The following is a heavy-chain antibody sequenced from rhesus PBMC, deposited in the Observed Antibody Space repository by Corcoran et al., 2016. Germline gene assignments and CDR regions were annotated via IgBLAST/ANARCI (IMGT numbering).Heavy chain of an antibody. J-gene: IGHJ4*01. CDR2: IDPKNGKT. V-gene: IGHV1-200*01. Sequence: QVQLVQSGAEVKKPGASVKLSCKASGYTFTCYCITWVRQAPGQGREGMGWIDPKNGKTGNAQKFQGRVTMTRDTSTSTAYMELSSLRSEDTAVYYCTRGRVNWGQGVLVTVSS. CDR3: TRGRVN. CDR1: GYTFTCYC.